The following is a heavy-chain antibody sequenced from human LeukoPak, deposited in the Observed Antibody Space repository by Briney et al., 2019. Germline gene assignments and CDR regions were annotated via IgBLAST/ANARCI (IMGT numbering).Heavy chain of an antibody. CDR3: TREVQAAGKTLDY. CDR1: GFTFSSYS. D-gene: IGHD6-13*01. Sequence: PGGSLRLSCAASGFTFSSYSMNWVRQAPGKGLEWVSSISSSSSYIYYADSVKGRFTISRDNAKNTLYLQMNSLRAEDTAVYYCTREVQAAGKTLDYWGQGTLITVSS. V-gene: IGHV3-21*01. J-gene: IGHJ4*02. CDR2: ISSSSSYI.